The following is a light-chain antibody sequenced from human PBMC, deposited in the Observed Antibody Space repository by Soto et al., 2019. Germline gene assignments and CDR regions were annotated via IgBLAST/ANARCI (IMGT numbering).Light chain of an antibody. V-gene: IGKV3-20*01. CDR2: GAS. J-gene: IGKJ2*01. CDR3: QQYGSSAMYT. CDR1: QSVSSSY. Sequence: EIVLTQSPGTLSLSPGERATLSCRASQSVSSSYLAWYQQKPGQAPRLLIYGASSMATGIPDRCSGSGSGTDFTLTISRLEPEDFAVYYCQQYGSSAMYTFGQGTKLEIK.